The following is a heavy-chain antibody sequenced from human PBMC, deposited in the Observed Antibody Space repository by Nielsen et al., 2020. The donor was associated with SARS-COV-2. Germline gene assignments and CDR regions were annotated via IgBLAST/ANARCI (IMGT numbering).Heavy chain of an antibody. CDR2: ISGSGGST. CDR3: AKVGGYSLYSNFDY. D-gene: IGHD5-18*01. Sequence: GESLKISCAASGFTFSSYAMSWVRQAPGKGLEWVSAISGSGGSTYYADSVKGRFTISRDNAKNSLYLQMNSLRAEDTALYYCAKVGGYSLYSNFDYWGQGTLVTVSS. J-gene: IGHJ4*02. CDR1: GFTFSSYA. V-gene: IGHV3-23*01.